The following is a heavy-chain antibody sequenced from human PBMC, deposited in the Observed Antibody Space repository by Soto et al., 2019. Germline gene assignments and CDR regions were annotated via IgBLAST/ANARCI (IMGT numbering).Heavy chain of an antibody. CDR2: INHSEST. V-gene: IGHV4-34*01. CDR3: ARRWVYYYGSGSYPTFDY. CDR1: GGSFSGYY. D-gene: IGHD3-10*01. Sequence: SETLSLTCAVYGGSFSGYYWSWIRQPPGKGLEWIGEINHSESTNYNPSLKSRVTISVDTSKNQFSLKLSSVTAADTAVYYCARRWVYYYGSGSYPTFDYWGQGTLVTVS. J-gene: IGHJ4*02.